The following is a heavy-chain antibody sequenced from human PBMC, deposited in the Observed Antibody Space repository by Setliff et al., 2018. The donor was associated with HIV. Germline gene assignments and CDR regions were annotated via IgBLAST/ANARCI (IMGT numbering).Heavy chain of an antibody. D-gene: IGHD2-2*02. CDR2: IDPVDSQT. CDR3: ASGFCNTPSCYIGVLDH. V-gene: IGHV5-10-1*01. Sequence: GESLKISCKGSGYNFLNYWISWVRQVPGKGLEWMGRIDPVDSQTTYTPSFQGHVAFSVGKSISTAYLQWRSLKASDTAMYYCASGFCNTPSCYIGVLDHWGLGTLVTVSS. CDR1: GYNFLNYW. J-gene: IGHJ4*02.